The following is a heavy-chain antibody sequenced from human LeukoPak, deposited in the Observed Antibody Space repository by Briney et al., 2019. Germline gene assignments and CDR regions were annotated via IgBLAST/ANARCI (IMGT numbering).Heavy chain of an antibody. D-gene: IGHD2-2*01. Sequence: PGGSLRLSCAASGFSFSSYAMSWVRQAPGQGLEWVSAISGSGGSTYYADSVKGRFTISRDNSKNTLYLQMNSLRAEDTAVYYCTTSHIVVVPAAREMYYFDYWGQGTLVTVSS. CDR2: ISGSGGST. CDR3: TTSHIVVVPAAREMYYFDY. CDR1: GFSFSSYA. V-gene: IGHV3-23*01. J-gene: IGHJ4*02.